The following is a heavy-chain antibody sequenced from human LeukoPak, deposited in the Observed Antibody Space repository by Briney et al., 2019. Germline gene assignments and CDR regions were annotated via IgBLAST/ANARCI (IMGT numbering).Heavy chain of an antibody. J-gene: IGHJ6*03. CDR2: INPSGGST. CDR3: ARVTVGATMGYYYYYMDA. V-gene: IGHV1-46*03. D-gene: IGHD1-26*01. CDR1: GYTFTSYY. Sequence: ASVKVSCKASGYTFTSYYMHWVRQAPGQGLEWMGIINPSGGSTSYAQKFQGRVTMTRDTSTSTVYMELSSLRSEDTAVYYCARVTVGATMGYYYYYMDAWGKGTTVTVSS.